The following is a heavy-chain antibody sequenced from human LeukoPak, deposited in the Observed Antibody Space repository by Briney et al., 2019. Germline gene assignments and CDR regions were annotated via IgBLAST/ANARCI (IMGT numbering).Heavy chain of an antibody. Sequence: GGSLRLSCAASGFTFSSYEMNWVRQAPGKGLEWVSYISSSGSTTYYADSVKGRFTISRDNAKNSLYLQMNSLRAEDTAVYYCARDLGGGMDVWGQGTTVTVSS. CDR1: GFTFSSYE. J-gene: IGHJ6*02. D-gene: IGHD3-3*01. CDR3: ARDLGGGMDV. V-gene: IGHV3-48*03. CDR2: ISSSGSTT.